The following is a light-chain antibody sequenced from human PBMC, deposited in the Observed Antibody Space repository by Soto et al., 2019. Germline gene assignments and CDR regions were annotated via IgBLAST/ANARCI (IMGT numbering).Light chain of an antibody. Sequence: QSALTQPRSVSGSPGQSVTISCTGTSSDVGTYDFVSWYQQHPGKAPRLMIFDVSERPSGVPDRFSGSKSGNMASLTISGLQAEDEADYYCCLYAVTFYVFGTGTKVTVL. CDR2: DVS. V-gene: IGLV2-11*01. J-gene: IGLJ1*01. CDR3: CLYAVTFYV. CDR1: SSDVGTYDF.